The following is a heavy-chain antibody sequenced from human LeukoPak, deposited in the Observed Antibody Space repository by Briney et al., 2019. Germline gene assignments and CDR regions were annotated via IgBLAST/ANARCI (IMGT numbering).Heavy chain of an antibody. J-gene: IGHJ4*02. Sequence: SETLSLTCAVYGGSFSGYYWSWIRQPPGKGLEWIGEINHSGSTNYNPSLKSRVTISVDTSKNQFSLKLSSVTAADTAVYYCARGGDINGSPFDYWGQGTLVTVSS. V-gene: IGHV4-34*01. D-gene: IGHD3-22*01. CDR3: ARGGDINGSPFDY. CDR2: INHSGST. CDR1: GGSFSGYY.